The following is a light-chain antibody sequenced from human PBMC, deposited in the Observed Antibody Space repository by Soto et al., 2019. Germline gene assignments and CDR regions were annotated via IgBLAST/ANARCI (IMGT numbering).Light chain of an antibody. Sequence: DIVMTQSPDSLAVSLGERATINCRSSQSLLSSNKNYLIWYQQKPGQPPKLLIYWASTRESGVPDRFSGSASGTDFTLTISSLQAEDGAVDYCQQHYNTPYTFGQGTNLEIK. J-gene: IGKJ2*01. CDR1: QSLLSSNKNY. CDR3: QQHYNTPYT. V-gene: IGKV4-1*01. CDR2: WAS.